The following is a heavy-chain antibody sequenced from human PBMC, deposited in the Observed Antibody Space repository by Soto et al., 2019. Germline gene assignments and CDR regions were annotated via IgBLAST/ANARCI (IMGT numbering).Heavy chain of an antibody. CDR2: ISLSSANI. D-gene: IGHD1-1*01. CDR3: VRYPPRGNECTRAGDL. V-gene: IGHV3-48*01. CDR1: GFSLYNYA. Sequence: EVQLVESGGGLVQPGGSLSLSCAASGFSLYNYAMDWVRQAPGQGLEWVSYISLSSANIHYADSVRGRFTVSRDNDKNSLYLQMHSLRAEDTAVYYCVRYPPRGNECTRAGDLWGRGTLVTVAA. J-gene: IGHJ2*01.